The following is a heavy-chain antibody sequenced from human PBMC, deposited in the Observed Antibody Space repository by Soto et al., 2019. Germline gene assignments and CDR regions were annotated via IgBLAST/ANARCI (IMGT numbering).Heavy chain of an antibody. Sequence: EVQLVESGGGLVQPGGSLRLSCEASGFTLSSYSMNWARQAPGQGLEWVSYISSSSSTINYADSVKGRFTISRDNAKNSLCLQMNSLRDEDTAVYFCARDNPRSSGWDVWGQGTTVTVSS. V-gene: IGHV3-48*02. CDR2: ISSSSSTI. CDR1: GFTLSSYS. CDR3: ARDNPRSSGWDV. J-gene: IGHJ6*02.